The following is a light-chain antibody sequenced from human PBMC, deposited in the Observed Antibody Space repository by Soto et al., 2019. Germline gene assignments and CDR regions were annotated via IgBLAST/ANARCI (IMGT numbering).Light chain of an antibody. CDR2: GTN. V-gene: IGLV1-40*01. CDR3: QAFDSRLSGSV. Sequence: QSVLTQPPSMSGAPGQRVTISCAGPSSNIGAGYDVQWYQQLPGTAPKLLMFGTNSRPSGVPDRFSGSKSGTSASLAITGLQAEDEADYYCQAFDSRLSGSVFGGGTKLTVL. J-gene: IGLJ2*01. CDR1: SSNIGAGYD.